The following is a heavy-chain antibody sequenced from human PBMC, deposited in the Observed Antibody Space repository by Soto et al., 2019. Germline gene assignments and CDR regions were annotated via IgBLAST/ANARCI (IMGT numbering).Heavy chain of an antibody. Sequence: SGGSLRLSCAASGFTFISYAMSWVRQAPGKGLEWVSAISGSGGSTYYADSVKGRFTISRDNSKNTLYLQMNSLRAEDTAVYYCAKARRDLVALDYWGQGTLVTVSS. D-gene: IGHD5-12*01. V-gene: IGHV3-23*01. J-gene: IGHJ4*02. CDR3: AKARRDLVALDY. CDR1: GFTFISYA. CDR2: ISGSGGST.